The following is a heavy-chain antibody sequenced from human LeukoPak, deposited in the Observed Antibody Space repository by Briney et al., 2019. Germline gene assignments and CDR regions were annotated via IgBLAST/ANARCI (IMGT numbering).Heavy chain of an antibody. V-gene: IGHV3-9*01. CDR1: GFTCDDYA. J-gene: IGHJ4*02. CDR3: AKDIGIAGDY. CDR2: ISWNSGSI. Sequence: PGGSLRLSCAASGFTCDDYAMHWVRQAPGKGQEWVSGISWNSGSIGYADSVKGRFTISRDNAKNSLYLQMNSLRAEDTALYYCAKDIGIAGDYWGQGTLVTVSS. D-gene: IGHD6-13*01.